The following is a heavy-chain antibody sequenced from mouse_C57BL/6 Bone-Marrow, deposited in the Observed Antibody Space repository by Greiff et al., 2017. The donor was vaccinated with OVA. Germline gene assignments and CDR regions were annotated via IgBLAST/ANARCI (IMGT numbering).Heavy chain of an antibody. CDR2: INPSSGYT. Sequence: QVQLQQSGAELAKPGASVKLSCKASGYTFTSYWMHWVKQRPGQGLEWIGYINPSSGYTKYNQKFKDKATLTADKYSSTAYMQLSSLTYEDSAVYYCARSDYTYAMDYWGQGTSVTVSS. V-gene: IGHV1-7*01. J-gene: IGHJ4*01. CDR3: ARSDYTYAMDY. CDR1: GYTFTSYW. D-gene: IGHD2-12*01.